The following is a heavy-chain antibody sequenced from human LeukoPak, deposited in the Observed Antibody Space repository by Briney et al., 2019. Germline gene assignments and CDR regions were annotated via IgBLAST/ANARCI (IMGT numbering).Heavy chain of an antibody. CDR3: ARETDSTLFDY. Sequence: PGGSLRLSCAASGFTFSIYEMNWVRQAPGKGLEWVSYISSSGSTIYYADSVKGRFTISRDNARDSLYLQMNSLRVEDTAVYYCARETDSTLFDYWGQGTLVTVSS. CDR2: ISSSGSTI. CDR1: GFTFSIYE. V-gene: IGHV3-48*03. J-gene: IGHJ4*02. D-gene: IGHD2-2*01.